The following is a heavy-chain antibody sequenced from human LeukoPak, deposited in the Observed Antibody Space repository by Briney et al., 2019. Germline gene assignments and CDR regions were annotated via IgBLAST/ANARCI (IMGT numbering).Heavy chain of an antibody. CDR3: ARARFQHYYGSGSYYLVGMDV. D-gene: IGHD3-10*01. CDR1: GFTFSNAY. V-gene: IGHV3-53*01. J-gene: IGHJ6*02. CDR2: IYSGGST. Sequence: PGGSLRLSCAASGFTFSNAYMSWVRQAPGKGLEWFSVIYSGGSTYYADSVKGRFTISRDNSKNTLYLQMNSLRAEDTAVYYCARARFQHYYGSGSYYLVGMDVWGQGTTVTVSS.